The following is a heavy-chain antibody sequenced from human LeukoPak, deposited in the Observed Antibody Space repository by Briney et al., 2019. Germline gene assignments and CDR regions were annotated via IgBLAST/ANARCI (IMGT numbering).Heavy chain of an antibody. CDR2: ISSSGSTI. CDR3: AIALGSDYIYSFDY. J-gene: IGHJ4*02. D-gene: IGHD3-10*01. V-gene: IGHV3-48*03. CDR1: GFTFSSYE. Sequence: GGSLRHSCAASGFTFSSYEMNWVRQAPGKGLEWLSYISSSGSTIYYADSVKGRFTIYRDNAKNSLYLQMNSLRVEDTAVYYCAIALGSDYIYSFDYWGQGTLVTVSS.